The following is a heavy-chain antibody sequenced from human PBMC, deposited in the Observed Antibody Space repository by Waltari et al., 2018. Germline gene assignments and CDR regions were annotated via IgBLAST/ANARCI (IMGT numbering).Heavy chain of an antibody. CDR1: GFTFSSYE. V-gene: IGHV3-48*03. D-gene: IGHD5-12*01. J-gene: IGHJ6*02. CDR3: ARDSLEMATILYYYGMDV. CDR2: ISSSGSTI. Sequence: EVQLVESGGGLVQPGGSLSLSCAASGFTFSSYEMNWVRQAPGKGLEWVSYISSSGSTIYYADSVKGRFTISRDNAKNSLYLQMNSLRAEDTAVYYCARDSLEMATILYYYGMDVWGQGTTVTVSS.